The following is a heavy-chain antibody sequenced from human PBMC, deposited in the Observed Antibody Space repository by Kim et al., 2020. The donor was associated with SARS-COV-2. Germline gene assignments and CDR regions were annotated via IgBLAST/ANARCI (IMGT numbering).Heavy chain of an antibody. V-gene: IGHV3-30*04. CDR1: GFTFSSYA. D-gene: IGHD4-17*01. J-gene: IGHJ4*02. Sequence: GGSLRLSCAASGFTFSSYAMHWVRQAPGKGLEWVAVISYDGSNKYYADSVKGRFTIPRDNSKNTLYLQMNSLRAEDTAVYYCARGGTTVVTSYFDYWGQG. CDR2: ISYDGSNK. CDR3: ARGGTTVVTSYFDY.